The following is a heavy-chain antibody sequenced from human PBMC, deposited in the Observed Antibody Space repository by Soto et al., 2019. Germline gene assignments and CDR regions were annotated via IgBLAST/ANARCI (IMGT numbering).Heavy chain of an antibody. J-gene: IGHJ4*02. Sequence: SETLSLTCTVSGGSISSYYCSWIRKPAGXGLXXIXXIXTXXXTXXXPSPKSRVTMSVDTSKNQFSLKLSSVTAADTAVYYCARDYGGSPDYWGQGTLVTVSS. CDR1: GGSISSYY. CDR3: ARDYGGSPDY. CDR2: IXTXXXT. D-gene: IGHD1-26*01. V-gene: IGHV4-4*07.